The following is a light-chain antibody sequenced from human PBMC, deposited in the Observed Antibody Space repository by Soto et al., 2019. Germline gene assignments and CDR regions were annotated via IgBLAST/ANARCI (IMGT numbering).Light chain of an antibody. V-gene: IGLV2-14*01. CDR3: RSYTGTIYV. CDR2: EVS. Sequence: QSVLTQPASVSGSPGQSITISCTGTSSDVGNYKYVSWYQQHPGKAPKLMIYEVSNRPSGVSNRFSGSKSGNTASLTISGLQAEDETDYYCRSYTGTIYVFGTGTKVTVL. CDR1: SSDVGNYKY. J-gene: IGLJ1*01.